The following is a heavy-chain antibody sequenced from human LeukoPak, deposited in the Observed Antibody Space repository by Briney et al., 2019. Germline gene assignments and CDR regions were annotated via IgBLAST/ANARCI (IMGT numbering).Heavy chain of an antibody. Sequence: ASVKVSCKASGYTFTGYYMHWVRQAPGQGLEWMGWINPNSGGTNYAQKFQGRVTMTRNTSISTAYMELSSLRSEDTAVYYCARGKRDDFWSFWFDPWGQGTLVTVSS. D-gene: IGHD3-3*01. V-gene: IGHV1-2*02. CDR1: GYTFTGYY. CDR2: INPNSGGT. J-gene: IGHJ5*02. CDR3: ARGKRDDFWSFWFDP.